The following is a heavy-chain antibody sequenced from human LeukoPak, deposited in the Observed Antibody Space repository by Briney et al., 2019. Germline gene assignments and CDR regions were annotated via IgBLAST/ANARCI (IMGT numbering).Heavy chain of an antibody. CDR2: IYLGDSDT. Sequence: GESLKISCKASGYSFSTYWIGWVRQMPGKGLEWMGIIYLGDSDTRYSPSFQGQVTISADKSISAAYLQWSSLKASDTAMYYCARRGDDYNLNFDYWGQGTLVTVSS. CDR3: ARRGDDYNLNFDY. D-gene: IGHD5-24*01. CDR1: GYSFSTYW. V-gene: IGHV5-51*01. J-gene: IGHJ4*02.